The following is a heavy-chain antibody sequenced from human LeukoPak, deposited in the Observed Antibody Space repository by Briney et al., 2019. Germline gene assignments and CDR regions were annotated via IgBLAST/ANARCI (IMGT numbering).Heavy chain of an antibody. V-gene: IGHV3-30*02. CDR1: GFIFSGSS. J-gene: IGHJ4*02. D-gene: IGHD1-14*01. CDR3: AKEQYPGYFDF. CDR2: IRFDATNK. Sequence: GGSLRLSCAASGFIFSGSSMHWVRQAPGEGLEWVCFIRFDATNKYYADSVKGRFTISRDNSNNTLYLQLNNVRTEDTATYFCAKEQYPGYFDFWGQGTLVTVSA.